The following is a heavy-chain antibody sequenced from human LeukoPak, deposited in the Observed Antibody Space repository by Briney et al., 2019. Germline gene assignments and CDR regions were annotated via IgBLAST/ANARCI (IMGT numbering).Heavy chain of an antibody. D-gene: IGHD7-27*01. J-gene: IGHJ3*02. V-gene: IGHV1-2*02. CDR1: GYTFTDYH. Sequence: GASVKVSCKASGYTFTDYHMYWMRQSPGQGLECMGWMNPNSGGTNYAQKFQGRITMTRDTSISTAYMELSRLRSVDTAVYYCARELGRNAFDIWGQGTMVTVSS. CDR2: MNPNSGGT. CDR3: ARELGRNAFDI.